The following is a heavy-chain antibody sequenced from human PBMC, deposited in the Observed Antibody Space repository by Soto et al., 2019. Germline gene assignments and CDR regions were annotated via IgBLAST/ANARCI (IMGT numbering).Heavy chain of an antibody. D-gene: IGHD2-2*01. V-gene: IGHV1-8*01. J-gene: IGHJ6*02. CDR2: MNPNSGNT. Sequence: ASVKVSCKASGYTFTSYDINWVRQATGQGLEWMGWMNPNSGNTGYAQKFQGRVTMTRNTSISTAYMELSSLRSEDTAVYYCARGYFGVPDAVYYYYGMDVGGQGTTVTV. CDR3: ARGYFGVPDAVYYYYGMDV. CDR1: GYTFTSYD.